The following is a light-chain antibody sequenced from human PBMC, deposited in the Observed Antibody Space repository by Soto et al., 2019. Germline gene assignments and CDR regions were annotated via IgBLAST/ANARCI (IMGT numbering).Light chain of an antibody. Sequence: IVLTQSPVTLSLSPGERATLSCRASQSISSSYLAWYQQKPGQAPRLLIYGASNRATAIPDRFSGSGSGTDLTLTISRLEPEDFAVYYCQQYDDSPGTFGQGTKV. CDR1: QSISSSY. V-gene: IGKV3-20*01. CDR3: QQYDDSPGT. CDR2: GAS. J-gene: IGKJ1*01.